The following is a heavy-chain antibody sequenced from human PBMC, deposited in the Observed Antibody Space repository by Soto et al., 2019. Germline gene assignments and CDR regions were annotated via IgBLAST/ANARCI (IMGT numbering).Heavy chain of an antibody. Sequence: ASVKVSCRASGYTFTGYYMHGVRQAPGRGLEWMGWINPNSGGTNYAQKFQGTVTMTRDTSISTAYMELSRLRSDDTAVYYCASPTILTGYADGFDIFGQGTMLTFSS. CDR2: INPNSGGT. D-gene: IGHD3-9*01. CDR1: GYTFTGYY. CDR3: ASPTILTGYADGFDI. J-gene: IGHJ3*02. V-gene: IGHV1-2*02.